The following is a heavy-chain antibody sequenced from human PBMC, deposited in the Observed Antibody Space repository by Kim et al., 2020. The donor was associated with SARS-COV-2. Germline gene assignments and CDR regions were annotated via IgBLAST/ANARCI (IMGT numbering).Heavy chain of an antibody. V-gene: IGHV1-24*01. CDR1: GYTLTELS. Sequence: ASVKVSCKVSGYTLTELSMHWVRQAPGKGLEWMGGFDPEDGETIYAQKVQGRVTMTEDTSTDTAYMELSSLRSEDTAVYYCATRPPIWFGELHYYYGMDVWGQGTTVTVS. CDR3: ATRPPIWFGELHYYYGMDV. CDR2: FDPEDGET. D-gene: IGHD3-10*01. J-gene: IGHJ6*02.